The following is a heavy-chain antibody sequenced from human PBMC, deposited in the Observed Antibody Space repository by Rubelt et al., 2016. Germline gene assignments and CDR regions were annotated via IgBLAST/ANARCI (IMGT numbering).Heavy chain of an antibody. CDR1: GYTFTGYY. CDR3: ARESSSGWYIDY. Sequence: QVQLVQSGAEVKKPGASVKVSCKASGYTFTGYYMHWVRQAPGQGLEWVGRINPNSGGTNYAQKFQVRVTMTRDTSITTAYMELSRLRSDDTAVFYGARESSSGWYIDYWGQGTLVTVSS. CDR2: INPNSGGT. J-gene: IGHJ4*02. D-gene: IGHD6-19*01. V-gene: IGHV1-2*06.